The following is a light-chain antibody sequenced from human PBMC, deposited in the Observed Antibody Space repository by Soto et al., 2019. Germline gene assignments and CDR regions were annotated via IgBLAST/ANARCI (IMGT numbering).Light chain of an antibody. CDR1: SSDVGGYNH. CDR2: EVS. J-gene: IGLJ1*01. CDR3: TSYTSISTYV. V-gene: IGLV2-14*01. Sequence: QPALTQPASVSESPGQSITISYAGTSSDVGGYNHVSWYQQHADKAPKLLIHEVSNRPSGVSNRFSGSKSGNTASLTISGLQAEDEADYYCTSYTSISTYVFGTGTKVTVL.